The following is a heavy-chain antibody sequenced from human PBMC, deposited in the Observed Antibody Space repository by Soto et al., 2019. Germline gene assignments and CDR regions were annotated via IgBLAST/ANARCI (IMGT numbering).Heavy chain of an antibody. Sequence: VESVKISCKVSGYTFTKYWIGWVLQMPGKGLEWMGIIYPGDSDTKYNPSFQGQVTISADKSITTTYLQWSSLKASDTAIYYCAASTFYYGMDVWGQGTTVTVSS. V-gene: IGHV5-51*01. CDR2: IYPGDSDT. CDR3: AASTFYYGMDV. J-gene: IGHJ6*01. CDR1: GYTFTKYW.